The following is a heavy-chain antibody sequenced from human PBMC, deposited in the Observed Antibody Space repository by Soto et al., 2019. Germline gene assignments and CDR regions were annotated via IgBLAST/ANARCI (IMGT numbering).Heavy chain of an antibody. CDR3: AKDILRGSGYEGFDY. CDR1: GFTFDDYA. CDR2: ISWNSGSI. Sequence: EVQLVESGGGLVQPGRSLRLSCAASGFTFDDYAMHWVRQAPGKGLEWVSGISWNSGSIGYADSVKGRFTISRDNAKNSLYLQMTSLRAEDTALYYCAKDILRGSGYEGFDYWGQGALVTVSS. J-gene: IGHJ4*02. D-gene: IGHD5-12*01. V-gene: IGHV3-9*01.